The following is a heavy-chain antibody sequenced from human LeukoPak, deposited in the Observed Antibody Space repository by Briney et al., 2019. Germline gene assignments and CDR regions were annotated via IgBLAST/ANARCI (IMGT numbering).Heavy chain of an antibody. CDR3: AKDVGHGDYFDY. V-gene: IGHV3-9*01. J-gene: IGHJ4*02. CDR2: ISWNSGST. Sequence: PGRSLRLSCAASGFTFDDYAMHWVRQAPGKGLEWVSGISWNSGSTGYADSVKGRFTISRDNAKNSLYLQMNSLRAEDTALYYCAKDVGHGDYFDYWGQGTLVTVSS. D-gene: IGHD4-17*01. CDR1: GFTFDDYA.